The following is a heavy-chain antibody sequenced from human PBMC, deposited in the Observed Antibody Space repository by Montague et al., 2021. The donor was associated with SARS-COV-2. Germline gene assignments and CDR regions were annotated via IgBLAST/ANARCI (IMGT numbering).Heavy chain of an antibody. Sequence: SETLSLTCAVYGGSLSGYYWSWIRQPPGKGLEWIGEINHSGGTNYNPSLKSRVTISLDTSKNQFSLELSSVTAADTAVYYCARGRRRYNWRDETSYYYGMDVWGQGTTVTVSS. CDR1: GGSLSGYY. J-gene: IGHJ6*02. D-gene: IGHD1-20*01. CDR3: ARGRRRYNWRDETSYYYGMDV. V-gene: IGHV4-34*01. CDR2: INHSGGT.